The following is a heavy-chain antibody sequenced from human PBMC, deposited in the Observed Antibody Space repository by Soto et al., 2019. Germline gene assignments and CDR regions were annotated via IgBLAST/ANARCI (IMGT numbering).Heavy chain of an antibody. D-gene: IGHD2-8*01. CDR1: GGSISSGDYY. J-gene: IGHJ5*02. V-gene: IGHV4-30-4*01. CDR3: ARGVSVMVYAMFYSYRFDP. Sequence: QVQLQESGPGLVKPSQTLSLTCTVSGGSISSGDYYWSWIRQPPGKGLEWIGYIYYSGSTYYNPSLKRRVTSSVDTSKNLFSLKLSSVTAADTAVYYCARGVSVMVYAMFYSYRFDPWGQGTLVTVSS. CDR2: IYYSGST.